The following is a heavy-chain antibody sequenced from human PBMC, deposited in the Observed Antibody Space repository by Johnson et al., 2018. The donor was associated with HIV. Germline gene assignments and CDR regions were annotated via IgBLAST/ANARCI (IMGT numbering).Heavy chain of an antibody. J-gene: IGHJ3*02. CDR3: AKLSDNDGFDI. Sequence: VQLVESGGGLVQPGRSLRLSCAASGFTFDDYAMHWVRQAPGKGLEWVSGISWNSGSIGYADSVKGRFTISRDNAKNTLYRQMNSLRAEDTALYYCAKLSDNDGFDIWGQGTMVAVSS. CDR2: ISWNSGSI. D-gene: IGHD6-25*01. V-gene: IGHV3-9*01. CDR1: GFTFDDYA.